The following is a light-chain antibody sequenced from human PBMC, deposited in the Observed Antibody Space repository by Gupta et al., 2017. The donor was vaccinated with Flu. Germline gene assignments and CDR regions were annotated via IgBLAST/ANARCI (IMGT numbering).Light chain of an antibody. CDR1: QSISRY. CDR2: RAS. Sequence: SASVGDRVTITCRASQSISRYLAWYQQKPGKAPKLLIYRASTLESGVPSRFSGSGSGTEFTLTISSLQPDDFAIYYCQQYNNYSWTFGQGTKVEIK. J-gene: IGKJ1*01. CDR3: QQYNNYSWT. V-gene: IGKV1-5*03.